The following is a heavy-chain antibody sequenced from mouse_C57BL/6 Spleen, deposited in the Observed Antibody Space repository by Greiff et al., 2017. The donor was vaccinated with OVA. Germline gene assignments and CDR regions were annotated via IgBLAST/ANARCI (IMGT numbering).Heavy chain of an antibody. CDR2: IWGDGST. V-gene: IGHV2-3*01. CDR1: GFSLTSYG. CDR3: AKEGGLYYYGSNPYWYFDV. Sequence: QVQLQQSGPGLVAPSQSLSITCTVSGFSLTSYGVSWVRPPPRKGLEWLGVIWGDGSTKYHSALISRLSISKDNSKSQVFLKLNSLQTDDTATYYCAKEGGLYYYGSNPYWYFDVSGTGTTVTVSS. D-gene: IGHD1-1*01. J-gene: IGHJ1*03.